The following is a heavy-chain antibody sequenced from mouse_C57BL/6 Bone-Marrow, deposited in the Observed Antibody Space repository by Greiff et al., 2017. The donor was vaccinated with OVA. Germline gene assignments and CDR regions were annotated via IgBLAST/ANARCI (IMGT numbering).Heavy chain of an antibody. D-gene: IGHD1-1*01. Sequence: QVQLQQSGAELARPGASVKLSCKASGYTFTSYGISWVKQRTGQGLEWIGEIYPRSGNTYYNEKFKGKATLTADKSSSTAYMELRSLTSEDSAVYFCARKSYYYGRGLGPYYFDYWGQGTTLTVSS. CDR1: GYTFTSYG. V-gene: IGHV1-81*01. CDR3: ARKSYYYGRGLGPYYFDY. J-gene: IGHJ2*01. CDR2: IYPRSGNT.